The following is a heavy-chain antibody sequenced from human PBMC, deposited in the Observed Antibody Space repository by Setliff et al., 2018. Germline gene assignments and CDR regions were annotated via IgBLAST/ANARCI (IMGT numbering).Heavy chain of an antibody. CDR3: AKNRRQWLGDAFDI. V-gene: IGHV3-30*02. Sequence: GGSLRLSCAASGFTFNSYGMHWVRQAPGKGLEWVAFIRSDGSNKYYADSMKGRFTISRDNSKNMLYLQMNSLRAEDTAMFYCAKNRRQWLGDAFDIWGQGTMVTVSS. D-gene: IGHD6-19*01. J-gene: IGHJ3*02. CDR2: IRSDGSNK. CDR1: GFTFNSYG.